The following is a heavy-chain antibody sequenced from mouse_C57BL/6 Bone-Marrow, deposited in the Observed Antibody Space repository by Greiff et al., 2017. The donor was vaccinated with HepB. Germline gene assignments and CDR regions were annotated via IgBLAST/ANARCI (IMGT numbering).Heavy chain of an antibody. CDR2: IYPRSGNT. Sequence: VKLMESGAELARPGASVKLSCKASGYTFTSYGISWVKQSTGQGLEWIGEIYPRSGNTYYNEKFKGKATLTADKSSSTAYMELRSLTSEDSAVYFCARSGVYYYGSTWFAYWGQGTLVTVSA. CDR1: GYTFTSYG. CDR3: ARSGVYYYGSTWFAY. J-gene: IGHJ3*01. D-gene: IGHD1-1*01. V-gene: IGHV1-81*01.